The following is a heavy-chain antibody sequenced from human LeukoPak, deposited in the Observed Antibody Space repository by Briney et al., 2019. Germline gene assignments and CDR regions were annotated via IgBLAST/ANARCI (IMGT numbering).Heavy chain of an antibody. V-gene: IGHV6-1*01. CDR3: ARGGQGDGYSADEAFDI. Sequence: SQTLSLTCAISGDSVSSNSAAWNWIRQSPSTGLEWLGRTYYRSKWYNDYAGSVRSRITINPDTSKNQFSLQVNSVTPEDTAVYYCARGGQGDGYSADEAFDIWGQGTMVTVSS. CDR1: GDSVSSNSAA. D-gene: IGHD5-24*01. CDR2: TYYRSKWYN. J-gene: IGHJ3*02.